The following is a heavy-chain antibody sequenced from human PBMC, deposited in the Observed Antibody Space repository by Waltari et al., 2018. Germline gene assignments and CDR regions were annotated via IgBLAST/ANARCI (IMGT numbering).Heavy chain of an antibody. V-gene: IGHV3-21*01. J-gene: IGHJ6*03. CDR2: MCTNGVYI. Sequence: EVQLVESGGGLVTPGGSLRRSCVASGFNFNSYTMTWVRQAPGNGLELVSSMCTNGVYIYYTDSVKVRFTPSKDNARNSLYLQMTSLRAEDTAVYFCASHFEDYYYYMAVWGKGTTVTVSS. CDR1: GFNFNSYT. CDR3: ASHFEDYYYYMAV.